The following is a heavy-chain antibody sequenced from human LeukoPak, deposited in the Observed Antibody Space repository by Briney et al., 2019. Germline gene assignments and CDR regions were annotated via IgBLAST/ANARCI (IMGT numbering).Heavy chain of an antibody. D-gene: IGHD6-13*01. V-gene: IGHV3-74*01. CDR2: INTDGSST. Sequence: GGSLRLSCAASGFTFSSYWMHWVRQAPGKGLVWVSRINTDGSSTSYADSVKGRFTISRDNAKNTLYLQMNSLRAEDTAVYYCARDRGASSSWYDYFDYWGQGTLVTVSS. CDR1: GFTFSSYW. J-gene: IGHJ4*02. CDR3: ARDRGASSSWYDYFDY.